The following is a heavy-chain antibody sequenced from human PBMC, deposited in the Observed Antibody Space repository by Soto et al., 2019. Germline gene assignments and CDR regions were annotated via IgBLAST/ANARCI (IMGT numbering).Heavy chain of an antibody. V-gene: IGHV3-21*01. CDR3: AISSRLVGEYFQH. CDR1: GFTFSSYS. J-gene: IGHJ1*01. Sequence: GGSLRLSCAASGFTFSSYSMNWVRQAPGKGLEWVSSISSSSTYIYYADSVKGRSTISRDNAKNSLYLQMNSLRAEDTAVYYCAISSRLVGEYFQHCGEGTLVTVSS. D-gene: IGHD6-19*01. CDR2: ISSSSTYI.